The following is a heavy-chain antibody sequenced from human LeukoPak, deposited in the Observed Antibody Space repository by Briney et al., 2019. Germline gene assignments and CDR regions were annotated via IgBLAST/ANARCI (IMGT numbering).Heavy chain of an antibody. CDR3: ARDLGYCSSTDCYAGGFDC. J-gene: IGHJ4*02. CDR1: GFTFSNYC. CDR2: ISFDGSNK. D-gene: IGHD2-2*01. Sequence: PGGSLRLSCAASGFTFSNYCMSWVRQAPGKGLEWVAVISFDGSNKYYTDSVKGRFAISRDNSKNTLYLQMNSLRAEDTAVYYCARDLGYCSSTDCYAGGFDCWGQGTLVTVSS. V-gene: IGHV3-30*03.